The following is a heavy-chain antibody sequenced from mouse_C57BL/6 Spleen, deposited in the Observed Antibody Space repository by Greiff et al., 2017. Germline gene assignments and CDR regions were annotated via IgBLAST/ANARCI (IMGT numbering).Heavy chain of an antibody. CDR3: EREDSSAFAD. J-gene: IGHJ3*01. D-gene: IGHD1-1*01. CDR1: VYTFTSYW. Sequence: QVQLKQPGTELVTPGASVLLSCKASVYTFTSYWMHLVKQRPGQGLEWIGNINPSYGGTTYNEKFKSKATLTVDKSSSTAYMQLSSLTSEDSAVYECEREDSSAFADWGKGTLVTVSA. V-gene: IGHV1-53*01. CDR2: INPSYGGT.